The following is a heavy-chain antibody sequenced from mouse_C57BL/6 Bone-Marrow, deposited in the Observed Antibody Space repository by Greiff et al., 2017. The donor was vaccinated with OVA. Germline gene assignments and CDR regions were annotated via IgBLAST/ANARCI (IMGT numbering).Heavy chain of an antibody. J-gene: IGHJ1*03. CDR1: GYTFTSYW. D-gene: IGHD1-1*01. V-gene: IGHV1-55*01. CDR3: ARWTTVAFDV. Sequence: QVQLQQPGAELVKPGASVKMSCKASGYTFTSYWITWVKQRPGQGLEWIGDIYPGSGSTTYNEKFKSKATLTVDTSSSTAYMQLSSLTSEDSAVYYCARWTTVAFDVWGTGTTVTVSS. CDR2: IYPGSGST.